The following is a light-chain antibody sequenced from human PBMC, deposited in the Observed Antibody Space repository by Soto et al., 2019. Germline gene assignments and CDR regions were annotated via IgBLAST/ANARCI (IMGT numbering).Light chain of an antibody. CDR3: QQTRAYPST. V-gene: IGKV1-9*01. Sequence: IQLTQSPSSLSASVGDSVTITCRASQDITSYLAWYQQKPGKAPNLLIYGASTLQSGVPSRFSGNGSGTDFTLTISSLQAEDFASYYCQQTRAYPSTFGGGTKVDI. J-gene: IGKJ4*01. CDR1: QDITSY. CDR2: GAS.